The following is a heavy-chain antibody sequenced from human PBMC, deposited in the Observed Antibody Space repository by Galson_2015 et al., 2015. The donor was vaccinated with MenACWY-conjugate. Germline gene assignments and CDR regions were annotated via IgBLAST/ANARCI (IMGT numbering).Heavy chain of an antibody. CDR1: GASISSKSYS. J-gene: IGHJ4*02. V-gene: IGHV4-39*06. CDR2: SYSSGNT. CDR3: SRVRGTTGTDS. D-gene: IGHD1-1*01. Sequence: ETLSLTCTVSGASISSKSYSCGWVRQPPGQGLEWIGTSYSSGNTHYNPSLKSRVTIAVDKSENQFQLKLTSATTADTAVYYCSRVRGTTGTDSWGQGTLVSVSS.